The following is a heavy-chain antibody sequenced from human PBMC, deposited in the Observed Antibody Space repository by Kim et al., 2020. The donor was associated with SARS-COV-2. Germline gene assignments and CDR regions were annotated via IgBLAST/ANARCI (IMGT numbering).Heavy chain of an antibody. D-gene: IGHD3-16*01. CDR2: IYPGDSDT. V-gene: IGHV5-51*01. CDR3: ASPPVFGGVTSWAEYFQN. Sequence: GESLKISCKGSGYSFTDYWIGWVRQMPGKGLEWMGIIYPGDSDTRYSPSFQGQVTISADKSISTAYLQWSSLKASDTAMYYCASPPVFGGVTSWAEYFQNWGQGTLVTVSS. CDR1: GYSFTDYW. J-gene: IGHJ1*01.